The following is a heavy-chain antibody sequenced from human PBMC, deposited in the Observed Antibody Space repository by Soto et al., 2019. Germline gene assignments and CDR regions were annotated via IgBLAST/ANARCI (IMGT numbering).Heavy chain of an antibody. CDR3: ARDKMITFGGVIEYYYYYYGMDV. J-gene: IGHJ6*02. Sequence: SETLSLTCTVSGGSISSGRSYWTWIRQHPGQGLEWIGYISHSGSTYYNPSLKSRITISADTSKNQFSLKLSSVTAADTAVYYCARDKMITFGGVIEYYYYYYGMDVWGQGTTVTVS. CDR1: GGSISSGRSY. CDR2: ISHSGST. D-gene: IGHD3-16*02. V-gene: IGHV4-31*03.